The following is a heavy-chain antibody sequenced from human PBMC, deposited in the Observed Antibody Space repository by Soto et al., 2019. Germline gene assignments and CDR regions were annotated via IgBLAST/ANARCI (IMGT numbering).Heavy chain of an antibody. D-gene: IGHD3-9*01. CDR1: GFTFSSYA. Sequence: GGSLRLSCAASGFTFSSYAMHWVRQAPGKGLEWVAVISYDGSNKYYADSVKGRFTISRDNSKNTLYLQMNSLRAEDTAVYYCARALRTPSRYFDWLSYYYGMDVWGQGTTVTVS. CDR3: ARALRTPSRYFDWLSYYYGMDV. V-gene: IGHV3-30-3*01. J-gene: IGHJ6*02. CDR2: ISYDGSNK.